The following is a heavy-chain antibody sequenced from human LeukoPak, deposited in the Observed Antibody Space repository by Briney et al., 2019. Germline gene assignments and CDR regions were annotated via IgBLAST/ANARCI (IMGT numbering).Heavy chain of an antibody. CDR1: GVSITTYY. CDR2: IYHSGST. CDR3: ARDLKWYRRLDY. J-gene: IGHJ4*02. V-gene: IGHV4-59*13. D-gene: IGHD2-15*01. Sequence: PSETLSLTCTVSGVSITTYYWSWIRRPPGKGLEWIGYIYHSGSTNYNPSLKSRVTISVDTSKNEFSLKLTSVTAADTAVYYCARDLKWYRRLDYWGQGTLVTVSS.